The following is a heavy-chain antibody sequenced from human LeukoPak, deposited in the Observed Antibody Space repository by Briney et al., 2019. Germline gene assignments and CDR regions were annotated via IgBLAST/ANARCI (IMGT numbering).Heavy chain of an antibody. J-gene: IGHJ4*02. CDR2: ISGSGGST. V-gene: IGHV3-23*01. Sequence: GGSLRLSCAASGFTFSSYAMSWVRQAPGKGLEWVSGISGSGGSTFYADSVKGRFTISRDNTKSTLFLQMNSLRAEDTAVYYCARGILYPAFYFDYWGQGTLVTVSS. D-gene: IGHD3-3*02. CDR1: GFTFSSYA. CDR3: ARGILYPAFYFDY.